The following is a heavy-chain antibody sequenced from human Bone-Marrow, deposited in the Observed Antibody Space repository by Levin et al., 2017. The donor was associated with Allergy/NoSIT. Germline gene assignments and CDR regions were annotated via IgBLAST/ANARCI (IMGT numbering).Heavy chain of an antibody. J-gene: IGHJ5*02. CDR2: ISFDGNNV. Sequence: SCAGSGFTFSSYGIQWVRQAPGKGLEWVAVISFDGNNVHTADSVKGRVTVSRDNSRNIVHLQMNRLRVEDTAVYFCAKGDYYDSPMAWGRGTLVSVSP. CDR1: GFTFSSYG. V-gene: IGHV3-30*18. D-gene: IGHD2-21*02. CDR3: AKGDYYDSPMA.